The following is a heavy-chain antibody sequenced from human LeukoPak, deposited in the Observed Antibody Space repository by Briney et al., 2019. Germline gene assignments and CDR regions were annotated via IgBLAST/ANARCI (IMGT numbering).Heavy chain of an antibody. V-gene: IGHV4-4*07. CDR3: AREAIFGVVKALDYYYYYMDV. Sequence: PSETLSLTCTVSGVSISSYYWSWIRQPAGKGLEWIGRIYTSGSTNYNPSLKSRVTMSLDTSKNQFSLKLSSVTAADTAVYYCAREAIFGVVKALDYYYYYMDVWGKGTTVTVSS. CDR1: GVSISSYY. CDR2: IYTSGST. D-gene: IGHD3-3*01. J-gene: IGHJ6*03.